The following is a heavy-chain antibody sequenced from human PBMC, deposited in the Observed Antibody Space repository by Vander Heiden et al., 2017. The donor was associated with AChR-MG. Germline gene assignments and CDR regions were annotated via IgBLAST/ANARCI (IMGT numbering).Heavy chain of an antibody. Sequence: QVQLQQWGAGLLKPSETLSLTCAVYGGTLRGYYWSLIRQPPGKGVGRIGEIDHSGSTTYTPSLKSRVTMSVDTSKNQFSLKVRSVTAADTAIYYCARDDGPYGMDVWGQGTTVTVSS. CDR3: ARDDGPYGMDV. V-gene: IGHV4-34*02. CDR1: GGTLRGYY. CDR2: IDHSGST. D-gene: IGHD3-3*01. J-gene: IGHJ6*02.